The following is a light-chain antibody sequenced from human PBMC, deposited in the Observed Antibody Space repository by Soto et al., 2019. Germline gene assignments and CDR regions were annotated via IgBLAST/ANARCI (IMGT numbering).Light chain of an antibody. Sequence: QSVLTQPPSVSGAPGQRVTISCTGSSSNIGAGYDVQWYQQLPGIATKLLIYGNSNRPSGVPDRFSGSKSGTSASLAITGLQAEDEADYYCQSYDSSLSGCVVFGGGTKLTVL. J-gene: IGLJ2*01. CDR3: QSYDSSLSGCVV. CDR2: GNS. V-gene: IGLV1-40*01. CDR1: SSNIGAGYD.